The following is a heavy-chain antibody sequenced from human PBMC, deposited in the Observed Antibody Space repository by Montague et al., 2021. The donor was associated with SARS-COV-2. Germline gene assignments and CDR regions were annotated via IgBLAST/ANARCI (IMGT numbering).Heavy chain of an antibody. CDR2: INHSGST. CDR1: GGSFSGYY. J-gene: IGHJ4*02. V-gene: IGHV4-34*01. Sequence: SETLSLTCAVYGGSFSGYYWSWIRQPPGKGLEWIGEINHSGSTKYNPSLKSRVTISVDTSKNKFSLKLSSVTAADTAVYYCARGTERGFTYDYDSSGYARDSGGQGTLFTFSS. CDR3: ARGTERGFTYDYDSSGYARDS. D-gene: IGHD3-22*01.